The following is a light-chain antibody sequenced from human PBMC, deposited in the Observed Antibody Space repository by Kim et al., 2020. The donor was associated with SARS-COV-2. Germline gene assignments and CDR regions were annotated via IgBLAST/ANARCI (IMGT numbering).Light chain of an antibody. Sequence: VSPNQTARITGSGDKLGDKYIPWYQQKPGQSPVLVIYQDNKRPSGIPERFSGSNSGHTATLTISGTQAMDEADYYCQAWDSSTGVFGTGTKVTVL. J-gene: IGLJ1*01. V-gene: IGLV3-1*01. CDR3: QAWDSSTGV. CDR2: QDN. CDR1: KLGDKY.